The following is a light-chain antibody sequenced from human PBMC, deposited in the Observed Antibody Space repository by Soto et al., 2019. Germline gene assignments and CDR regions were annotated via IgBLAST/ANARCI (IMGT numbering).Light chain of an antibody. CDR1: QGINNW. CDR2: AAS. V-gene: IGKV1-12*01. CDR3: QQAHSFPRT. Sequence: DIQMTQSPSSLSASVGDRVTITCRASQGINNWLAWYQQKPGKVPKLLIYAASSLQSGVPSRFSGSGSGTDFTLTISSLQPEDFATYYCQQAHSFPRTFGQGTKLEIK. J-gene: IGKJ2*01.